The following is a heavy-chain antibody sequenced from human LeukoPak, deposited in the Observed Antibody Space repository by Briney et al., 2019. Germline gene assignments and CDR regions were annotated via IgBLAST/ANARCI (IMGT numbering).Heavy chain of an antibody. Sequence: PSETLSLTCAVYGGSFSGYYWSWIRQPPGKGLEWIGEINHSGSTNYNPSLKSRVTISVDTSKNQFSLKLSSVTAADTAVYYCASAAPYTDYWGQGTLVTVSS. CDR1: GGSFSGYY. V-gene: IGHV4-34*01. J-gene: IGHJ4*02. CDR3: ASAAPYTDY. CDR2: INHSGST. D-gene: IGHD5-18*01.